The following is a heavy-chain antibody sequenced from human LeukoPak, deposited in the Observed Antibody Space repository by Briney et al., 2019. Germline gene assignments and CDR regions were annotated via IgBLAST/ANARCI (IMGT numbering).Heavy chain of an antibody. J-gene: IGHJ5*02. V-gene: IGHV4-34*01. CDR3: ARQNGLWFGELFA. D-gene: IGHD3-10*01. Sequence: SETLSLTCAVYGGSFSGYYWSWIRQPPGKGLEWIGEINHSGSTNYNPSLKSRVTISVDTSKNQFSLKLSSVTAADTAVYYCARQNGLWFGELFAWGQGTLVTVSS. CDR2: INHSGST. CDR1: GGSFSGYY.